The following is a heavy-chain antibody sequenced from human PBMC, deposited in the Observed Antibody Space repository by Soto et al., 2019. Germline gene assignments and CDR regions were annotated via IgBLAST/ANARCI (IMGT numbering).Heavy chain of an antibody. CDR1: GDTFTSYY. J-gene: IGHJ3*02. Sequence: ASVEVSCKASGDTFTSYYMHWARQAPGQGLEWMGIINPSGGSTSYAQKFQGRVTMTRDTSTSTVYMELSSLRSEDTAVYYCARDQAVMVLIGHDAFDIWGQGTMVTVSS. V-gene: IGHV1-46*01. CDR2: INPSGGST. CDR3: ARDQAVMVLIGHDAFDI. D-gene: IGHD3-10*01.